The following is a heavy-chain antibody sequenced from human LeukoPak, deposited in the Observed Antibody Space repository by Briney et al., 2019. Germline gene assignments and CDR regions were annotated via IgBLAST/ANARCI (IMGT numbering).Heavy chain of an antibody. Sequence: GGSLRLSCAPSGFTINIYAMTWVRQTPGKGLEWVSSITVNGGGISYADSVKGRFTISRDNSKNTLYLQMNSLRAEDTAVYYCAKDPDGDCFGAFDSWDQGTRVTVAS. CDR3: AKDPDGDCFGAFDS. CDR1: GFTINIYA. V-gene: IGHV3-23*01. J-gene: IGHJ3*02. CDR2: ITVNGGGI. D-gene: IGHD2-21*02.